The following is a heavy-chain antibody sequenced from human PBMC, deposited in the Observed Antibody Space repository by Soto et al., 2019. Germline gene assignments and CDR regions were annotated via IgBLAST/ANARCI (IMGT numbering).Heavy chain of an antibody. CDR1: GFTFSSYG. CDR3: ARAGRCSSTSCYRRWFDP. Sequence: PGGSLRLSCAASGFTFSSYGMHWVRQAPGKGLEWVAVIWYDGSNKYYADSVKGRFTISRDNSKNTLYLQMNSLRAEDTAVYYCARAGRCSSTSCYRRWFDPWGQGTLVTVSS. V-gene: IGHV3-33*01. D-gene: IGHD2-2*01. J-gene: IGHJ5*02. CDR2: IWYDGSNK.